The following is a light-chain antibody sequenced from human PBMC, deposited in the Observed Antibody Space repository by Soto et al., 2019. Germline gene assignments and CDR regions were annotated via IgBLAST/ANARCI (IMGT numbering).Light chain of an antibody. CDR1: QSVSSC. J-gene: IGKJ5*01. CDR3: QQRSNWPT. Sequence: EIVLTQSPATLSLSPGERATLSCRASQSVSSCLAWYQQKPGQAPRLLIYDASNRATGIPARFSGSGSGTDFTLTISSLEPEDFAVYYCQQRSNWPTFGQGTRLEIK. V-gene: IGKV3-11*01. CDR2: DAS.